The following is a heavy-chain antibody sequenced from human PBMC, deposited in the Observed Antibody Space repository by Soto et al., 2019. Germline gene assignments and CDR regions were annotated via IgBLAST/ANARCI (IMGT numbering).Heavy chain of an antibody. J-gene: IGHJ5*02. Sequence: SETLSLTCAVSGGSISSGDYCWSWIRQPPGKGLEWVGYNYNSGSTHYNPSLKSRVTISVDRSKNQFSLKLTSVTAADTAVYYCARVVVAAQGGWFDPWGQGTLVTV. D-gene: IGHD2-15*01. CDR3: ARVVVAAQGGWFDP. CDR1: GGSISSGDYC. V-gene: IGHV4-30-2*01. CDR2: NYNSGST.